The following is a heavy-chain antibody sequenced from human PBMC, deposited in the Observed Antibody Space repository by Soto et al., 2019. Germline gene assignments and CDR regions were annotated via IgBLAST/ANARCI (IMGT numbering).Heavy chain of an antibody. D-gene: IGHD5-18*01. CDR1: GGSISSYY. Sequence: PSETLSLTCTVSGGSISSYYWSWIRQPPGKGLEWIGYIYYSGSTNYNPSLKSRVTISVDTSKNQFSLKLSSVTAADTAVYYCARDSPYSYFDYWGQGTLVTVSS. CDR2: IYYSGST. J-gene: IGHJ4*02. CDR3: ARDSPYSYFDY. V-gene: IGHV4-59*01.